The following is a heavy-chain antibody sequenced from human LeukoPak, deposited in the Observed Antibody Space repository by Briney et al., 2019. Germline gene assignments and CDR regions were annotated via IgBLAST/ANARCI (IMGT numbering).Heavy chain of an antibody. J-gene: IGHJ4*02. CDR3: AREKLWFGPRYYFDY. V-gene: IGHV4-39*07. Sequence: SETLSLTCTVSGGSISSSSYYWGWIRQPPGKGLEWIGSIYYSGSTNYNPSLKSRVTISVDTSKNQFSLKLSSVTAADTAVYYCAREKLWFGPRYYFDYWGQGTLVTVSS. CDR2: IYYSGST. D-gene: IGHD3-10*01. CDR1: GGSISSSSYY.